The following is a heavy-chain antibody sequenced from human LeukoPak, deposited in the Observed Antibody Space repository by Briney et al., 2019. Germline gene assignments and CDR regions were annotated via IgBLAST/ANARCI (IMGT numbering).Heavy chain of an antibody. CDR3: AKAYYYGSGSYYNPLDY. CDR1: GFTVSSNY. D-gene: IGHD3-10*01. V-gene: IGHV3-53*01. J-gene: IGHJ4*02. Sequence: SGGSLRLSCAASGFTVSSNYMSWVRQAPGKGLEWVSVIYSGGSTYYADSVKGRFTISRDNSKNTLYLQMNSLRAEDTAVYYCAKAYYYGSGSYYNPLDYWGQGTLVTVSS. CDR2: IYSGGST.